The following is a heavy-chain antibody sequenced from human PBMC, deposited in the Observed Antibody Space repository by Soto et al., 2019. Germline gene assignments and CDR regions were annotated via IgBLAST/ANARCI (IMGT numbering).Heavy chain of an antibody. D-gene: IGHD2-21*01. CDR1: GGSISSYY. Sequence: QVQLQESGPGLVKPSETLSLTCTVSGGSISSYYWSWIRQPPGKGLEWIGYMYYTGSTNYNPSLKSRVTLSVDTSTSQFCLKLCSVTAADTAVYYCARQARGGALAGDYWGQGSLVTVSS. V-gene: IGHV4-59*08. CDR2: MYYTGST. CDR3: ARQARGGALAGDY. J-gene: IGHJ4*02.